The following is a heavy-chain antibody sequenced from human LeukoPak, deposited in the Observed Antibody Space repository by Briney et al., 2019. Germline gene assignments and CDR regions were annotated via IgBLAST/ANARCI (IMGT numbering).Heavy chain of an antibody. J-gene: IGHJ6*02. CDR1: GFTFSNYD. D-gene: IGHD1-26*01. CDR3: ARGSAIVGATGYYNGMDV. Sequence: GGSLRLSCAASGFTFSNYDIHWVRQATGKGLEWVSGIGTAGDPYYTGSVKGRFTISRENAKNSLYLQMNSLRAGDTAVYYCARGSAIVGATGYYNGMDVWGQGTTVTVSS. V-gene: IGHV3-13*05. CDR2: IGTAGDP.